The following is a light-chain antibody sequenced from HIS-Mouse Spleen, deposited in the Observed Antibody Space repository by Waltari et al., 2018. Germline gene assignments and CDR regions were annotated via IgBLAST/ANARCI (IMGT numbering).Light chain of an antibody. CDR3: QQFNSYPPYT. CDR1: QGISSA. Sequence: AIQLTQSPSSLSASVGDRATITCRASQGISSALAWYQQKPGKAPKLLIYDASSLESGVPSRFSGSGSGTDFTLTISSLQPEDFATYYCQQFNSYPPYTFGQGTKLEIK. J-gene: IGKJ2*01. CDR2: DAS. V-gene: IGKV1-13*02.